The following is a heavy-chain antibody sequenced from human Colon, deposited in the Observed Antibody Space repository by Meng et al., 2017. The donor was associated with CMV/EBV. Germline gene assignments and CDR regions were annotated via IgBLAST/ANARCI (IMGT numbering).Heavy chain of an antibody. J-gene: IGHJ6*02. CDR2: ISFSVGKR. V-gene: IGHV3-23*01. Sequence: GESLKISCEASGFNLSTCGMRWVRQAPGKGLEWVSIISFSVGKRNNSDSVKGRFTISRDNCNNALETQKNSLRVEDTAVYYCTRGRDQVDIWGQGTTVTVSS. CDR3: TRGRDQVDI. CDR1: GFNLSTCG. D-gene: IGHD2-2*01.